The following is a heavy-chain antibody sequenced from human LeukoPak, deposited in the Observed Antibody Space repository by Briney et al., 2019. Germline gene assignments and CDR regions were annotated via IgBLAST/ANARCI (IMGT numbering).Heavy chain of an antibody. CDR3: ARGGGERGYSYGWRPQNPQYNWFDP. Sequence: ASVKVSCKASGYTFTSYYMHWVRQAPGQGLEWMGIINPSGGSTSYAQKFQGRVTMTRDMSTSTVYMELSSLRSEDTAVYYCARGGGERGYSYGWRPQNPQYNWFDPWGQGTLVTVSS. CDR1: GYTFTSYY. J-gene: IGHJ5*02. CDR2: INPSGGST. D-gene: IGHD5-18*01. V-gene: IGHV1-46*01.